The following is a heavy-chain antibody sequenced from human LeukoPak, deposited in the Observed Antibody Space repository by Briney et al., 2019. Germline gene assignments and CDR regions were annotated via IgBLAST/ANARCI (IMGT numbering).Heavy chain of an antibody. J-gene: IGHJ6*02. CDR3: ARDRDRRITMVRGGISYYGMDV. V-gene: IGHV3-53*01. D-gene: IGHD3-10*01. Sequence: AGGSLRLSCAVSGFTVSSNYMSWVRQAPGKGLVWVSIIYSGGSTYYADSVKGRFTISRDNSKNTLYLQMNSLRAEDTAVYYCARDRDRRITMVRGGISYYGMDVWGQGTTVTVSS. CDR1: GFTVSSNY. CDR2: IYSGGST.